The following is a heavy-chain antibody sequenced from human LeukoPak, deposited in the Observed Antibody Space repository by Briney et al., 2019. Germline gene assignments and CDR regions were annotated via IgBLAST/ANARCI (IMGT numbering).Heavy chain of an antibody. CDR1: GGSISSSSYY. J-gene: IGHJ4*02. Sequence: PSETLSLTCTVSGGSISSSSYYWGWIRQPPGKGLEWIGSIYYSGSTYYNPSLKSRVTISVDTSKNQFSLKLSSVTAADTAMYYCASGRITMIVVVTPPHYWGQGTLVTVSS. CDR2: IYYSGST. CDR3: ASGRITMIVVVTPPHY. V-gene: IGHV4-39*01. D-gene: IGHD3-22*01.